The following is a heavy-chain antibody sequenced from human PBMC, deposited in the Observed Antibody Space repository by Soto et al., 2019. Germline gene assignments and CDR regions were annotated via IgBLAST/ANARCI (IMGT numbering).Heavy chain of an antibody. D-gene: IGHD3-9*01. V-gene: IGHV3-30*18. CDR2: ISYDGSNK. CDR1: GFTFSSYG. J-gene: IGHJ6*02. Sequence: SLRLSCAASGFTFSSYGMNGVLQAPGKGLEWVAVISYDGSNKYYADSVKGRFTISRDNSKNTLYLQMNSLRAEDTAVYYCAKEIANYDILTGSKPPYYYYGMDVWGQGTTVTVSS. CDR3: AKEIANYDILTGSKPPYYYYGMDV.